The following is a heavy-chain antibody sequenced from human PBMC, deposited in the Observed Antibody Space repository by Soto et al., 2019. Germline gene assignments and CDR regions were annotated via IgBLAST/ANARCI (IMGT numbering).Heavy chain of an antibody. CDR3: ARDFGGP. D-gene: IGHD1-26*01. J-gene: IGHJ5*02. Sequence: EVQLVESGGGLVQPGGSLRLSCTASGFTFSSYWMNWVRQAPGKGLEWVGNIKEDGSEKFYVDSVKGRFTISRDNAKNPLYLDMNSLRVEDTAIYFCARDFGGPWGQGTLVTVSS. CDR1: GFTFSSYW. V-gene: IGHV3-7*05. CDR2: IKEDGSEK.